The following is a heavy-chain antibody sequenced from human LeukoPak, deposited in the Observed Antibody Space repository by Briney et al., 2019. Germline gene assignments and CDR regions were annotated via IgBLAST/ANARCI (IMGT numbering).Heavy chain of an antibody. D-gene: IGHD4-11*01. CDR1: ADSITMYY. V-gene: IGHV4-59*01. CDR3: ARGRVSSSTWYSTYYYYFYMDV. J-gene: IGHJ6*03. CDR2: VDHTGST. Sequence: PSETLSLTCSVSADSITMYYWTWIRQPPGKGLEWIGYVDHTGSTNFNPSLNGRVSIPRDTSKNLFSLRLRSVTAADTAVYFCARGRVSSSTWYSTYYYYFYMDVWGKGTTVTVSS.